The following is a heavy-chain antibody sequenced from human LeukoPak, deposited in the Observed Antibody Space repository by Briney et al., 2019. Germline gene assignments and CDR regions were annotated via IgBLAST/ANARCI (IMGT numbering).Heavy chain of an antibody. V-gene: IGHV4-59*08. CDR1: GGSISSYY. D-gene: IGHD5-12*01. CDR2: IYYSGST. Sequence: PSETLSLTCTVSGGSISSYYWSWIRQPPGKGLEWIGYIYYSGSTNYNPSLKSRVTISVDTSKNQFSLKLSSVTAADTAVYYCARYAASSRDGYNANDAFDIWGQGTMVTVSS. J-gene: IGHJ3*02. CDR3: ARYAASSRDGYNANDAFDI.